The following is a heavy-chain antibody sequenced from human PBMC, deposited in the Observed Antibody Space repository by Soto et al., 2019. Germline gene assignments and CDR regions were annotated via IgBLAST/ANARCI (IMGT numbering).Heavy chain of an antibody. Sequence: GGSLRLSCAASGFTFSNAWMSWVRQAPGKGLEWVGRIKSKTDGGTTEYTAPVKGRITISRDDSKNTLYLQMNSLKTEDTDVYYCTTGADDDGGSGYSYQGYWGQGTLVTVSS. V-gene: IGHV3-15*01. D-gene: IGHD3-22*01. CDR2: IKSKTDGGTT. CDR1: GFTFSNAW. CDR3: TTGADDDGGSGYSYQGY. J-gene: IGHJ4*02.